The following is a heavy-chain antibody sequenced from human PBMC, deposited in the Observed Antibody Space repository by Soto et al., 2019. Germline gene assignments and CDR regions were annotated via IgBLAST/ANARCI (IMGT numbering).Heavy chain of an antibody. Sequence: EVQLLESGGGLVQPGGSLRLSCAASGFTFSSYTMTWVRQAPGKGLEWVSSISGSGGSTYYADSVKGRFTISRDNSKNTLYVQMNSLRAGDTAVYYCAKVTAQLDPNVDYWGQGTLVTVSS. D-gene: IGHD2-21*02. CDR2: ISGSGGST. J-gene: IGHJ4*02. CDR1: GFTFSSYT. V-gene: IGHV3-23*01. CDR3: AKVTAQLDPNVDY.